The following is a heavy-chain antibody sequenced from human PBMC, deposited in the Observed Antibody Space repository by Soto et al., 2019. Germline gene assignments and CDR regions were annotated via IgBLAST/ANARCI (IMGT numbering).Heavy chain of an antibody. CDR2: IWYDGSNK. V-gene: IGHV3-33*01. J-gene: IGHJ6*03. CDR1: GFTFSSYG. D-gene: IGHD2-15*01. CDR3: ARDNNCSGGSCPPDYYMDV. Sequence: GGSLRLSCAASGFTFSSYGMHWVRQAPGKGLEWVAVIWYDGSNKYYADSVKGRFTISRDNSKNTLHLQMNSLRAEDTAVYYCARDNNCSGGSCPPDYYMDVWGKGTTVTVSS.